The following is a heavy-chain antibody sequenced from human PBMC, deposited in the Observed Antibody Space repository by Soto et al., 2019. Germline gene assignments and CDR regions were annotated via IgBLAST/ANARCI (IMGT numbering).Heavy chain of an antibody. V-gene: IGHV3-48*02. CDR2: ISTYSTTI. D-gene: IGHD3-22*01. J-gene: IGHJ4*02. CDR1: GFTFSTFI. CDR3: ASFPTYYYGSSGSTPFDY. Sequence: GGSLRLSCVASGFTFSTFIMNWVRQAPGKGLEWISYISTYSTTIYYADSVKGRFTMSRDNAKNSLYLQMNSLRDEDTAVYYCASFPTYYYGSSGSTPFDYWGQGTLVTVSS.